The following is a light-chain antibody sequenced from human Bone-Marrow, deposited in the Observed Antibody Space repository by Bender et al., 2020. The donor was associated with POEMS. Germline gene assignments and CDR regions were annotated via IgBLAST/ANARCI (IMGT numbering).Light chain of an antibody. V-gene: IGLV2-8*01. CDR3: SSHAGSNAFYV. CDR2: EVS. Sequence: QSALTQPASVSESPGQSITLSCTGISSDVSGYTFVSWYQQHPGKAPKLLIHEVSNRPSGVPDRFSGSKSGNTASLTVSGLQAEDEADYYCSSHAGSNAFYVFGTGTKVTVL. J-gene: IGLJ1*01. CDR1: SSDVSGYTF.